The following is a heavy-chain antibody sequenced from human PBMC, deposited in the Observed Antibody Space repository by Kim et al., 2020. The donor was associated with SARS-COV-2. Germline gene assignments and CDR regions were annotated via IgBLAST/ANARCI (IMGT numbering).Heavy chain of an antibody. J-gene: IGHJ3*02. Sequence: ASVKVSCKASGYTFTSYAMNWVRQAPGQGLEWMGWINTNTGNPTYAQGFTGRFVFSLDTSVSTAYLQISSLKAEDTAVYYCARDRGGTTVVTPDAFDIWGQGTMVTVSS. CDR2: INTNTGNP. D-gene: IGHD4-17*01. V-gene: IGHV7-4-1*02. CDR3: ARDRGGTTVVTPDAFDI. CDR1: GYTFTSYA.